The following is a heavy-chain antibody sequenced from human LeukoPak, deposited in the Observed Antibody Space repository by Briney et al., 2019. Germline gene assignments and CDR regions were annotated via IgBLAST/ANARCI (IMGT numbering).Heavy chain of an antibody. V-gene: IGHV3-74*01. CDR2: INSDGSST. Sequence: PGGSLRLSCAASGFTFSSYWMHWVRQAPGKGLVWVSRINSDGSSTSYADSVKGRFTISRDNAKNSLYLQMNSLRAEDTAVYYCARADWDTAMIDYWGQGTLVTVSS. CDR1: GFTFSSYW. J-gene: IGHJ4*02. CDR3: ARADWDTAMIDY. D-gene: IGHD5-18*01.